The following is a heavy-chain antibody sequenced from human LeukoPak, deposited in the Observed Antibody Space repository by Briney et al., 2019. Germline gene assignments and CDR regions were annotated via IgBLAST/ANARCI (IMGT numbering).Heavy chain of an antibody. Sequence: ASVKVSCKASGYTFTSYYMHWVRQAPGQGLEWMGIINPSGGSTSYAQKFQGRVTITRDTSASTAYMELSSLRSEDTAVYYCARDLYVGSGDYGYYYYYGMDVWGQGTTVTVSS. CDR2: INPSGGST. CDR3: ARDLYVGSGDYGYYYYYGMDV. J-gene: IGHJ6*02. D-gene: IGHD4-17*01. CDR1: GYTFTSYY. V-gene: IGHV1-46*01.